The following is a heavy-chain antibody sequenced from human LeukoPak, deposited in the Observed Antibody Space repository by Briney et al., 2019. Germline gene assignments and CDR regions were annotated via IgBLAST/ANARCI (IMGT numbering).Heavy chain of an antibody. CDR3: ARRWNYGRNYYIDV. CDR2: INDSGRI. J-gene: IGHJ6*03. D-gene: IGHD1-7*01. CDR1: GGSFSNYY. V-gene: IGHV4-34*01. Sequence: PSETLPLTRAVYGGSFSNYYWSWIRQPPAKGVEWIGEINDSGRINYNPSLMSRVTISVDTSKNQFSLRLTSVTARDTAVYYCARRWNYGRNYYIDVWGKGATVSVSS.